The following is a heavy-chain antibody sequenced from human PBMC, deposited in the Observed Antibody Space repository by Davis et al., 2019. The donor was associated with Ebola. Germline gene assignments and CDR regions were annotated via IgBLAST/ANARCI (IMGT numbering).Heavy chain of an antibody. CDR2: INPSGGST. V-gene: IGHV1-46*01. CDR3: ARDLRSGGYQLLPRDSEGMDV. CDR1: GYIFTGYY. Sequence: ASVKVSCKASGYIFTGYYMHWVRQAPGQGLEWMGIINPSGGSTSYAQKFQGRVTMTRDTSTSTVYMELSSLRSEDTAVYYCARDLRSGGYQLLPRDSEGMDVWGQGTTVTVSS. D-gene: IGHD2-2*01. J-gene: IGHJ6*02.